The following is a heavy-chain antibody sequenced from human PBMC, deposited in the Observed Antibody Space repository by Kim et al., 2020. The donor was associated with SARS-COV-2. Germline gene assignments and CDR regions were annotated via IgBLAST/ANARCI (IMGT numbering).Heavy chain of an antibody. CDR2: INHSGST. CDR3: ARGSGITIFWRNYYYYYGMDV. D-gene: IGHD3-9*01. J-gene: IGHJ6*02. CDR1: GGSFSGYY. Sequence: SETLSLTCAVYGGSFSGYYWSWIRQPPGKGLEWIGEINHSGSTNYNPSLKSRVTISVDTSKNQFSLKLSSVTAADTAVYYCARGSGITIFWRNYYYYYGMDVWGQGTTVPVPS. V-gene: IGHV4-34*01.